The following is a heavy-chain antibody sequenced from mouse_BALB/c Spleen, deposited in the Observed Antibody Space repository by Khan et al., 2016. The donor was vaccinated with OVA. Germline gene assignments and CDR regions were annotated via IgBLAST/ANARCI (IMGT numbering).Heavy chain of an antibody. D-gene: IGHD2-14*01. Sequence: EVELVESGGGLVQPGGSRKLSCAASGFTFRSFGMHWVRQAPEKGLEWVAYISSGSSTIYYADTVKGRFTISRDNPKNTLFLQMTRLRSEDTAMYYWARARYDNSMDYWGQGTSVTVSS. CDR3: ARARYDNSMDY. V-gene: IGHV5-17*02. CDR2: ISSGSSTI. J-gene: IGHJ4*01. CDR1: GFTFRSFG.